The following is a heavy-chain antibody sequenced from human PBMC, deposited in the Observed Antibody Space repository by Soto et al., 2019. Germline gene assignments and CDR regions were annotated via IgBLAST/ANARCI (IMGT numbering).Heavy chain of an antibody. Sequence: GGSLRLSCAASGFTFSSYAMHWVRQAPGKGLEWMAVISYDGSNKYYADSVKGRFTISRDNSKNTLYLQMNSLRAEDTAVYYCARDPFIAVAGDFDYWGQGTLVTVSS. J-gene: IGHJ4*02. CDR1: GFTFSSYA. D-gene: IGHD6-19*01. CDR3: ARDPFIAVAGDFDY. CDR2: ISYDGSNK. V-gene: IGHV3-30-3*01.